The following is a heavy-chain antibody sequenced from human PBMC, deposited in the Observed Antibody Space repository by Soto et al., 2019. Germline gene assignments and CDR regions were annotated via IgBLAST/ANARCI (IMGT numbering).Heavy chain of an antibody. Sequence: ASVKVSCKASGYTFTSYDINWVRQATGQGLEWMGWMNPNSGNTGYAQKFQGRVTMTRNTSISTAYMELSSLRSEDTAVYYCARVTGTTGYYGMDVWGQGTTVTDSS. CDR2: MNPNSGNT. CDR3: ARVTGTTGYYGMDV. D-gene: IGHD1-7*01. V-gene: IGHV1-8*01. J-gene: IGHJ6*02. CDR1: GYTFTSYD.